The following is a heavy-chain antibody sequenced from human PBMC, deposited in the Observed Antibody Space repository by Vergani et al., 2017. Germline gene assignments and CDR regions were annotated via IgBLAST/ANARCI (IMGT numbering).Heavy chain of an antibody. CDR3: ARLVAAAGWSTGY. CDR2: ISSSSSYI. CDR1: GFTFSSYA. J-gene: IGHJ4*02. V-gene: IGHV3-21*01. Sequence: EVQLLESGGGLVQPGGSLRLTCAASGFTFSSYAMSWVRQAPGKGLEWVSSISSSSSYIYYADSVKGRFTISRDNAKNSLYLQMNSLRAEDTAVYYCARLVAAAGWSTGYWGQGTLVTVSS. D-gene: IGHD6-13*01.